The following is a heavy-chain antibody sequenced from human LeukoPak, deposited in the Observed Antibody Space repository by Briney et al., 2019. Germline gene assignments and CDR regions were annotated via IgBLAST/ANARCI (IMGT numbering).Heavy chain of an antibody. Sequence: SETLSLTCTVPGGSISSYYWSWIRQPAGKGLEWIGRIYTSGSTNYNPSLKSRVTMSVDTSKNQFSLKLSSVTAADTAVYYCARGHYDSSGSNTGTYYFDYWGQGTLVTVSS. D-gene: IGHD3-22*01. CDR2: IYTSGST. J-gene: IGHJ4*02. V-gene: IGHV4-4*07. CDR1: GGSISSYY. CDR3: ARGHYDSSGSNTGTYYFDY.